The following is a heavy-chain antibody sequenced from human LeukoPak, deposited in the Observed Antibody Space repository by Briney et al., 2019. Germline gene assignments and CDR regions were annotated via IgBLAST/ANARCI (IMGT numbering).Heavy chain of an antibody. CDR2: ISSSSSYI. D-gene: IGHD6-19*01. J-gene: IGHJ4*02. Sequence: PGGSLRLSCAASGFTFSSYSMNWVRQAPGKGLEWVSSISSSSSYIYYADSVKGRFTISRDNAKNSLYLQMNSLRAEDTAVYYCARDLEREQWLGIDYWGQGTLVTVSS. CDR1: GFTFSSYS. V-gene: IGHV3-21*01. CDR3: ARDLEREQWLGIDY.